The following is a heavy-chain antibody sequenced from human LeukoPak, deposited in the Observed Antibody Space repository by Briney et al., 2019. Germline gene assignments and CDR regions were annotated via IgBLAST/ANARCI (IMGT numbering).Heavy chain of an antibody. CDR3: ALTTPPPTVTTGHDAFDI. D-gene: IGHD4-17*01. CDR2: ISAYNGNT. V-gene: IGHV1-18*01. Sequence: GASVKVSCKASGYTFTSYGISWVRQAPGQGLEWMGWISAYNGNTNYAQKLQGRVTMTTDTSTSTAYMELRSLRSDDTAVYYCALTTPPPTVTTGHDAFDIWGQGTMVTVSS. J-gene: IGHJ3*02. CDR1: GYTFTSYG.